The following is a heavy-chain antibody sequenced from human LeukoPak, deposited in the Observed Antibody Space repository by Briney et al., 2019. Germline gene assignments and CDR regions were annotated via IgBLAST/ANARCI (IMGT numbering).Heavy chain of an antibody. CDR3: ARALTVAGSSYYFDY. CDR1: GFTFSSYD. CDR2: IGTAGDT. Sequence: GRSLRLSCAASGFTFSSYDMHWVRQATGKGLEWVSAIGTAGDTYYPGSVKGRFTISRDNAKSSLYLQMNSLSAGDTAVYYCARALTVAGSSYYFDYWGQGTLVTVSS. V-gene: IGHV3-13*01. D-gene: IGHD6-19*01. J-gene: IGHJ4*02.